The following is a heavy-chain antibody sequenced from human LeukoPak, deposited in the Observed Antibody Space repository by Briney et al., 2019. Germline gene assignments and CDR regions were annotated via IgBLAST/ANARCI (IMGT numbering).Heavy chain of an antibody. V-gene: IGHV4-59*01. J-gene: IGHJ6*03. CDR1: GGSISSYY. Sequence: SETLSLTCTVSGGSISSYYWSWIRQPPGKGLEWIGYIYYSGSTNYNPSLKSRVTISVDTSKNQFSLKLSSVTAADTAVYYCARVKYSYGYPPDYYYYMDVWGKGTTVTVSS. D-gene: IGHD5-18*01. CDR2: IYYSGST. CDR3: ARVKYSYGYPPDYYYYMDV.